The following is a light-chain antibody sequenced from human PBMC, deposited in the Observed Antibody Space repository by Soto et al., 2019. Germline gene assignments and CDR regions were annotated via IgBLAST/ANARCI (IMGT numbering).Light chain of an antibody. J-gene: IGKJ5*01. CDR3: QQYGSSPRGT. CDR2: GAS. Sequence: EIVLTQSPGTLSLSPGERATLSCRASQSVSSSHLAWYQQKPGQAPRLLIYGASSRATGIPDRFSGSGSGTDFILTISRLEPEDFAVYYCQQYGSSPRGTFGQGTRLEIK. CDR1: QSVSSSH. V-gene: IGKV3-20*01.